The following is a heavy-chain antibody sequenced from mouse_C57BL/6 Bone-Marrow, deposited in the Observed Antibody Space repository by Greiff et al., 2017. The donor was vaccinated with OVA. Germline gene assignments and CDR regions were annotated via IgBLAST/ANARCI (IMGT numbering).Heavy chain of an antibody. CDR1: GYTFTDYN. CDR2: INPNNGGT. J-gene: IGHJ3*01. CDR3: AISNYQAWFAY. D-gene: IGHD2-5*01. V-gene: IGHV1-18*01. Sequence: VQLQQSGPEPVKPGASVKIPCKASGYTFTDYNMDWVKQSHGKSLEWIGDINPNNGGTIYNQKFKGKATLTVDKSSSTAYMELRSLTSEDTAVYYCAISNYQAWFAYWGQGTLVTVSA.